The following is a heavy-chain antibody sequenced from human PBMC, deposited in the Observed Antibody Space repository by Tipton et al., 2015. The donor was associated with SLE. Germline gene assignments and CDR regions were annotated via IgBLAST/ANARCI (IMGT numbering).Heavy chain of an antibody. CDR3: VKDSGDYCIGGSCYSTSLDM. Sequence: TLSLTCAVSGVSISVSHWWSWVRQSPGKGLEWIGEVYHSGSTNYNPSLKSRVTISVDKSKNHFSMHLTSVTATDTAVYYCVKDSGDYCIGGSCYSTSLDMWGQGTVVTVSS. V-gene: IGHV4-4*02. J-gene: IGHJ3*02. D-gene: IGHD2-15*01. CDR2: VYHSGST. CDR1: GVSISVSHW.